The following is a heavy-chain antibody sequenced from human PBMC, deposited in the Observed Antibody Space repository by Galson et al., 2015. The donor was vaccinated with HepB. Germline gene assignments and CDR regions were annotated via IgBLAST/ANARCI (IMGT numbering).Heavy chain of an antibody. D-gene: IGHD4-17*01. CDR1: GYTFTSYD. CDR3: ARAVDYGDYVSSHQSDY. V-gene: IGHV1-8*01. J-gene: IGHJ4*02. Sequence: SVKVSCKASGYTFTSYDINWVRQATGQGLEWMGWMNPNSGNTGYAQKFQGRVTMTRNTSISTAYMELSSLRSEDTAVYYCARAVDYGDYVSSHQSDYWGQGTLVTVSS. CDR2: MNPNSGNT.